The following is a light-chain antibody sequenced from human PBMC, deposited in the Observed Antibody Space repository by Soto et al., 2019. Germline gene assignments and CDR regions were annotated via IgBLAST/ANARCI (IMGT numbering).Light chain of an antibody. V-gene: IGLV2-14*01. J-gene: IGLJ2*01. CDR1: SRDVGGYNY. CDR2: EVS. CDR3: SSYISSSTFVV. Sequence: QSALTQPASVSGTPGQSITISCTGTSRDVGGYNYVSWHQQQPAKAPKVIITEVSNRPSGFSNRFYGSKSGNTASLTISGLEDADEADYYCSSYISSSTFVVFGVGTKLTVL.